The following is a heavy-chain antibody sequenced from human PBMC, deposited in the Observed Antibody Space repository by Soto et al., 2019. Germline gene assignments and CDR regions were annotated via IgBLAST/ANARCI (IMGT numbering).Heavy chain of an antibody. D-gene: IGHD3-10*01. V-gene: IGHV5-51*01. CDR3: ARAPYNNNDGDFDF. CDR2: IYSRDSDT. Sequence: GESLKISCQGSGYRFTNFWIGWVRQRPGKGLEWMGIIYSRDSDTRYSPSFQGQVTISVDSSISTAYLRWSSLKASDTAIYYCARAPYNNNDGDFDFRGQGTLVTVS. CDR1: GYRFTNFW. J-gene: IGHJ4*02.